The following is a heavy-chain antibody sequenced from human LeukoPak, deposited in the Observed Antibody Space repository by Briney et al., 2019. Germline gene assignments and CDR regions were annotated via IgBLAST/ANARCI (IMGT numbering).Heavy chain of an antibody. CDR2: ISAYNGNT. D-gene: IGHD3-3*01. J-gene: IGHJ3*02. Sequence: AASVKVSCKASGYTFTSYGISWVRQAPGQGLEWMGWISAYNGNTNYAQQLQGRVTMTTDTSTSTAYMELRRLRSDDTAVYYCAREVRFLEAFDIWGQGTMVTVSS. CDR3: AREVRFLEAFDI. V-gene: IGHV1-18*01. CDR1: GYTFTSYG.